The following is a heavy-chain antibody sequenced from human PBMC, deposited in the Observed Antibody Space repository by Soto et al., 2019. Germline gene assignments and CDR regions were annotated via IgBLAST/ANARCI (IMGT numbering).Heavy chain of an antibody. J-gene: IGHJ4*02. CDR2: IYYSGST. CDR1: GGSISSGGYY. D-gene: IGHD5-18*01. Sequence: QVQLQESGPGLVKPSQTLSLTCTVSGGSISSGGYYWSWIRQHPGKGLEWIGYIYYSGSTSYNPSLKIRVTISVDTSKNQFSLKLSSVTAADTAVYYCAREKDSYGYILDYWGQGTLVTVSS. CDR3: AREKDSYGYILDY. V-gene: IGHV4-31*03.